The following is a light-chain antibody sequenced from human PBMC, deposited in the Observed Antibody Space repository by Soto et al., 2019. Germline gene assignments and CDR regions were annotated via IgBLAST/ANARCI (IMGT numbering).Light chain of an antibody. Sequence: IVLTQSPGALSLSPGERATLSCRASQSVSNNYLAWYQQKPGQAPSLLIYGASNRATGIPDRFSGSVSGTDFTLTISRPEPEDFAVYYCQQYGSSGTFGQGTKVDI. J-gene: IGKJ1*01. V-gene: IGKV3-20*01. CDR3: QQYGSSGT. CDR2: GAS. CDR1: QSVSNNY.